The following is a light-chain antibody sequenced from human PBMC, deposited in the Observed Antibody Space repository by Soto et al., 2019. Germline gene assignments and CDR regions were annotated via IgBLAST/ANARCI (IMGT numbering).Light chain of an antibody. CDR1: ESIATW. Sequence: DVHMTQSPSTLSASVGDRVTITCRASESIATWLAWYQQKPGKAPKLLIYDASRLESGVPSRFSGGGSGTEFTLTISSLQPEDLATYYCQQANSFPFGGGTKVEI. CDR3: QQANSFP. V-gene: IGKV1-5*01. CDR2: DAS. J-gene: IGKJ4*01.